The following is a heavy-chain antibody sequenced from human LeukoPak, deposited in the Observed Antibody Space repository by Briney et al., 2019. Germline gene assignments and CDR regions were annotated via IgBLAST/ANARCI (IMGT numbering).Heavy chain of an antibody. CDR3: ARGRISVAGTVDY. J-gene: IGHJ4*02. V-gene: IGHV1-18*01. CDR1: GYIFSNYG. CDR2: ISAKNGDT. D-gene: IGHD6-19*01. Sequence: GASVKVSCKASGYIFSNYGISWGRQAPGQGLEWMGWISAKNGDTNYIQKFRGRVTMTTDTSTSTAYMELRGLRSDDTAVYYCARGRISVAGTVDYWGQGTLVTVSS.